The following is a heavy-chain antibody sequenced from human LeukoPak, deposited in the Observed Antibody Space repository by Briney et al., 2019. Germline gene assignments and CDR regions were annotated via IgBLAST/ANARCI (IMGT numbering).Heavy chain of an antibody. V-gene: IGHV3-9*03. CDR1: GFTFDDYA. D-gene: IGHD3-3*02. CDR2: ISWNSDSI. Sequence: GRSLRLSCAASGFTFDDYAMHWVRQVPGKGLEWVSGISWNSDSIGYADSVKGRFTISRDNAKNSLYMQMNSLRAEDMALYYCARERRIFGVASYFDYWGQGTLVTVSS. J-gene: IGHJ4*02. CDR3: ARERRIFGVASYFDY.